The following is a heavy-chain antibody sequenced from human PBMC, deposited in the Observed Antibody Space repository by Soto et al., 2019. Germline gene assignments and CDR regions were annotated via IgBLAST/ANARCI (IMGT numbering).Heavy chain of an antibody. CDR1: EFTFSAYG. CDR2: IWYDGSEK. V-gene: IGHV3-33*01. D-gene: IGHD3-16*01. J-gene: IGHJ6*03. Sequence: QVQLVESGGGVVQPGRSLRLSCVASEFTFSAYGMTWVRQAPGKGLEWVARIWYDGSEKDYADSVKGRFTISRDNFKNTLYLQMNSLRAEDTAVYYCARTSRAYYYMDVWGKGATVTVSS. CDR3: ARTSRAYYYMDV.